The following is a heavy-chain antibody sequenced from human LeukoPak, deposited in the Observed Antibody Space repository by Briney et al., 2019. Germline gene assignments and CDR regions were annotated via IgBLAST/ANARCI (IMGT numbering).Heavy chain of an antibody. CDR3: ARLRAYKTTHQYFFDY. CDR1: GGSISPYY. CDR2: IYHTGIT. Sequence: SETLSLTCTVSGGSISPYYWAWFRQPPVKGLEYIGDIYHTGITSYSPPLQSRLTISLDTSKSQFSLRLTSVTAADAAIYYCARLRAYKTTHQYFFDYWGQGTLVTVSS. D-gene: IGHD3-16*01. J-gene: IGHJ4*02. V-gene: IGHV4-59*08.